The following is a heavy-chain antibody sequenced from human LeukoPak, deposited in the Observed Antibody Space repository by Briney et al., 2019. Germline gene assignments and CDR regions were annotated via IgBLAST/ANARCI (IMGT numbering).Heavy chain of an antibody. D-gene: IGHD3-10*01. V-gene: IGHV4-34*01. CDR3: ASRGVRFAYYYYMDV. J-gene: IGHJ6*03. CDR2: ISHSGST. CDR1: GGSFSGYY. Sequence: SETLSLTCAVYGGSFSGYYWSWIRQPPGKGLEWIGEISHSGSTNYNPSLKSRVTISVDTSKNQFSLKLTSVTAADTAVYYCASRGVRFAYYYYMDVWGKGTTVTISS.